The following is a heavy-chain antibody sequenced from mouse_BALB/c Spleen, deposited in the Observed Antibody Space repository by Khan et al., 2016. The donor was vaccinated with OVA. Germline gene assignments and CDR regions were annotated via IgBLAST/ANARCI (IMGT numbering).Heavy chain of an antibody. Sequence: QVQLQQPGAELVKAGASVKLSCTVSGYTFTSYWLYWVMQRFGQGIEWFVETIPTNGRTYYNQTLKSKATLTGDKSYNTAYMQLSSVTFEDSAAYYGARSVKIVATYFDYWGQGTTLTVSS. CDR3: ARSVKIVATYFDY. V-gene: IGHV1S81*02. J-gene: IGHJ2*01. D-gene: IGHD1-1*01. CDR1: GYTFTSYW. CDR2: TIPTNGRT.